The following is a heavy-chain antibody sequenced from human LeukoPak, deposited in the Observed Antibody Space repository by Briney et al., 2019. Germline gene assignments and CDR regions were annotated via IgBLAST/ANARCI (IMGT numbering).Heavy chain of an antibody. J-gene: IGHJ5*02. D-gene: IGHD3-3*01. V-gene: IGHV4-61*02. Sequence: SQTLSLTCTVSGGSISSGSYYWSWIRQPAGKGLEWIGRIYTNGSTNYNPPLKSRVTISVDTSKNQFSLKLSSVTAADTAVYYCARVNDFWSGYNWFDPWGQGTLVTVSS. CDR3: ARVNDFWSGYNWFDP. CDR2: IYTNGST. CDR1: GGSISSGSYY.